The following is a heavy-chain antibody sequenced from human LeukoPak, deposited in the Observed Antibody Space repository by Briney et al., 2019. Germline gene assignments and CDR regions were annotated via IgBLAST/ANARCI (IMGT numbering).Heavy chain of an antibody. J-gene: IGHJ4*02. CDR3: ARRVDSYWFFDY. CDR1: GGTFSSYA. Sequence: SVKVSCKASGGTFSSYAISWVRQAPGPGLEWMGGIIPIFGTANYAQKFQGRVTITADESTSTAYMELSSLRSEDTAVYYCARRVDSYWFFDYWGQGTLVTVSS. V-gene: IGHV1-69*13. D-gene: IGHD1-26*01. CDR2: IIPIFGTA.